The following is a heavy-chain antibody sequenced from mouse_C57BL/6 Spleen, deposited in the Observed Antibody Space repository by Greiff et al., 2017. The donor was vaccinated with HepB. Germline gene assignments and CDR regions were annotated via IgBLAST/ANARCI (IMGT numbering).Heavy chain of an antibody. D-gene: IGHD2-4*01. J-gene: IGHJ4*01. CDR1: GYTFTSYW. CDR3: AYDYDVGGYYAMGY. CDR2: IHPNSGST. Sequence: VQLQQPGAELVKPGASVKLSCKASGYTFTSYWMHWVKQRTGQGLEWIGMIHPNSGSTTYNEKFKSKATLAVDKSSSTSYMQRSSLTSEDSAVYYGAYDYDVGGYYAMGYWGQGTSVTVSS. V-gene: IGHV1-64*01.